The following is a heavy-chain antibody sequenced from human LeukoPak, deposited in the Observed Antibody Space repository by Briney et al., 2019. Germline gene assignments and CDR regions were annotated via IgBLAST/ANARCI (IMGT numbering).Heavy chain of an antibody. J-gene: IGHJ4*02. CDR3: ARGLDGYNYNY. D-gene: IGHD5-24*01. V-gene: IGHV4-4*07. CDR1: GDSISNFY. CDR2: IHTNGNT. Sequence: SETLSLTCTVCGDSISNFYWSWIRQPAGKGLEWIGRIHTNGNTNYNPSLKSRVIMSVDTSKNEFSLKLTSVTAADTAVYYCARGLDGYNYNYWGQGTLVTVSS.